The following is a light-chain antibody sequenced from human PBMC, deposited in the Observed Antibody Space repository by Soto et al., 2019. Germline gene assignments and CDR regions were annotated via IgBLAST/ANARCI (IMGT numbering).Light chain of an antibody. CDR1: QRISVW. CDR2: DAS. J-gene: IGKJ1*01. CDR3: QQYNSPVGT. V-gene: IGKV1-5*01. Sequence: GDRVTITCRASQRISVWLAWYQQKPGKAPKLLIYDASRLESGVPSRFSGSGSGTEFTLTISSLQPDDFATYYCQQYNSPVGTFGQGTKVEIK.